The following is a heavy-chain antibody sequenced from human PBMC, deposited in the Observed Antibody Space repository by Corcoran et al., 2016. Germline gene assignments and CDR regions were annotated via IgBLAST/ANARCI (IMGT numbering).Heavy chain of an antibody. Sequence: QVQLVESGGGVVQPGRSLRLSCAASGFTFRSYGMHWVRQAPGKGLEWVAVISYDGSNKYYADSVKGRFTISRDNSKNTLYLQMNSLRAADTALYYCSKGPGYWSGGSCYSGFDYWGQGTLVTVSS. CDR1: GFTFRSYG. J-gene: IGHJ4*02. V-gene: IGHV3-30*18. CDR2: ISYDGSNK. CDR3: SKGPGYWSGGSCYSGFDY. D-gene: IGHD2-15*01.